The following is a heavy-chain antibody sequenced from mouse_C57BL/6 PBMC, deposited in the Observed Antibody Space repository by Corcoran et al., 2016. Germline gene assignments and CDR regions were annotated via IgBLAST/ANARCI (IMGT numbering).Heavy chain of an antibody. CDR3: ARDRPCEYPYYFDI. Sequence: VESGGGLVQPGGSLRLSCVASAFTFSNYYMYWVRQAPGKGREWLAAINGDGSNLKYGDAVKGRLTIARDNRNNTLVLQMSSLRIGDTSVYFCARDRPCEYPYYFDIWGAGTLFTVSS. CDR2: INGDGSNL. J-gene: IGHJ1*01. CDR1: AFTFSNYY. V-gene: IGHV5-6-2*01.